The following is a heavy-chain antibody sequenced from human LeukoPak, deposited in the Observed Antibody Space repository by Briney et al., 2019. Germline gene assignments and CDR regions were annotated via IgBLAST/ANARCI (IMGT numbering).Heavy chain of an antibody. CDR3: AGTYYYDSSGYYPAFDY. D-gene: IGHD3-22*01. CDR2: INAANGST. CDR1: GYTFITSS. V-gene: IGHV1-3*01. J-gene: IGHJ4*02. Sequence: ASVKVSCKTLGYTFITSSIYWVRQAPGQRLEWMGWINAANGSTKYSQKFQGRVTITRDTSASRAYMELSSLRSEDTAVYYCAGTYYYDSSGYYPAFDYWGQGTLVTVSS.